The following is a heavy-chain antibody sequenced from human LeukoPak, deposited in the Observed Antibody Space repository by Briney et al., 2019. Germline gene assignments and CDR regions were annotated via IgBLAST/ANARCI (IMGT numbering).Heavy chain of an antibody. Sequence: GGSLRLSCAASGFTFSSYAMNWVRQAPGKGLKWVSGFRGSGVATFYADSVKGRFTISRDNSKNTLYLQMNSLRAEDTAVYYCAALGITMIGGVWGKGTPVTISS. J-gene: IGHJ6*04. CDR3: AALGITMIGGV. V-gene: IGHV3-23*01. CDR1: GFTFSSYA. CDR2: FRGSGVAT. D-gene: IGHD3-10*02.